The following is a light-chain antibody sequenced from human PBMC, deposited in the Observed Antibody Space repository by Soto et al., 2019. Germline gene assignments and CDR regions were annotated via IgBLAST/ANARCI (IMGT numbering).Light chain of an antibody. V-gene: IGKV1-33*01. CDR3: QQYDNLPLT. J-gene: IGKJ4*01. CDR2: DAS. CDR1: QDISNY. Sequence: DIQMTQSPSSLSASVGDRVTITCQASQDISNYLNWYQQKPVKAPKLMIYDASNLETGVPSRFSGSGSVTDFTFTISSLQAEDIATYYCQQYDNLPLTFGGGTKVEIK.